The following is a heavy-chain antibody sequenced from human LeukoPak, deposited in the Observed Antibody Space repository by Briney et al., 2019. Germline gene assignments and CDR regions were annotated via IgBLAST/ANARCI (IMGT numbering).Heavy chain of an antibody. CDR2: IKQGAGER. V-gene: IGHV3-7*03. CDR1: GFTFSSHW. Sequence: GGSLRLSCAASGFTFSSHWMNWVRQAPGKGLEWVANIKQGAGERNYVDSVKGRFTVSRDDAKSSVFLQMNSLRAEDTAIHFCARGPNYGSRTDFLDYWGQGTLVTVSS. J-gene: IGHJ4*02. D-gene: IGHD4-17*01. CDR3: ARGPNYGSRTDFLDY.